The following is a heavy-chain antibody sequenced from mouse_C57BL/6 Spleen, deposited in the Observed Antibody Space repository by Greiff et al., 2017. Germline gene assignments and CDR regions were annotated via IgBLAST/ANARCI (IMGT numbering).Heavy chain of an antibody. CDR1: GYAFSSSW. CDR3: ARGEYYGSSRFAY. V-gene: IGHV1-82*01. J-gene: IGHJ3*01. CDR2: IYPGDGDT. Sequence: VQLQQSGPELVKPGASVKLSCKASGYAFSSSWMHWVKQRPGKGLAWIGRIYPGDGDTNYNGKFKGKATLTADKSSSTAYMQLSRLTSEDSAVYCCARGEYYGSSRFAYWGQGTLVTVSA. D-gene: IGHD1-1*01.